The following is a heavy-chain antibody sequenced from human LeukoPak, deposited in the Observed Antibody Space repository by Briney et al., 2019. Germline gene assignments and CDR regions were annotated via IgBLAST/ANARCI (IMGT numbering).Heavy chain of an antibody. J-gene: IGHJ4*02. D-gene: IGHD3-9*01. CDR3: ARGYDILTGYYGYYY. CDR2: IHSGGST. CDR1: GFTVSSNY. Sequence: GGSLRLSCAASGFTVSSNYMSWVRQAPGKGLEWVSVIHSGGSTYYADSVKGRFTISRDNSKNTLCLQMNSLRAEDTAVYYCARGYDILTGYYGYYYWGQGTLVTVSS. V-gene: IGHV3-53*01.